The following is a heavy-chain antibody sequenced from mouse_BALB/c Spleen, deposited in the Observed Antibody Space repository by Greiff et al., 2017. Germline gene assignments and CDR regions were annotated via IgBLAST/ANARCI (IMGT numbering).Heavy chain of an antibody. D-gene: IGHD1-1*01. J-gene: IGHJ2*01. CDR3: TRDYYGSSYYFDY. CDR1: GFTFSSYT. Sequence: EVQLVESGGGLVQPGGSRKLSCAASGFTFSSYTMSWVRQTPEKRLEWVATISSGGSYTYYPDSVKGRFTISRDNAKNTLYLQMSSLKSEDTAMYYCTRDYYGSSYYFDYWGQGTTLTVSS. CDR2: ISSGGSYT. V-gene: IGHV5-6-4*01.